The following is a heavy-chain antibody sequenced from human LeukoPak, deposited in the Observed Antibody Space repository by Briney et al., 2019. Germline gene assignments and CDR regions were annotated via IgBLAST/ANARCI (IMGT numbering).Heavy chain of an antibody. CDR2: ISSTGGTI. D-gene: IGHD2-15*01. Sequence: GGSLRLSCAASGFTFRNYLMNWVRQAPGKGLEWVSFISSTGGTIYYADSVKGRFTVSRDNGENSLFLQMNSLRVEDTALYYCARGYSRAAFDIWGQGTVVAVSS. V-gene: IGHV3-48*01. J-gene: IGHJ3*02. CDR3: ARGYSRAAFDI. CDR1: GFTFRNYL.